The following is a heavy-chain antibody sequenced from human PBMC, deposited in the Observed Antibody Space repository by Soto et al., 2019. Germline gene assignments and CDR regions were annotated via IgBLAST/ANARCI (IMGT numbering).Heavy chain of an antibody. Sequence: DVQLVESGGGLIQPGESLRLSCAAFGLTISGKKYVAWVRQAPGKGLEWVSALYDVDGSFYADSVTGRFTTSSDSSKTTVYLQMNDLRPDYTAVYYCATWHERKHAFDVWGQGTTVTISS. D-gene: IGHD1-1*01. CDR1: GLTISGKKY. CDR2: LYDVDGS. V-gene: IGHV3-53*01. J-gene: IGHJ3*01. CDR3: ATWHERKHAFDV.